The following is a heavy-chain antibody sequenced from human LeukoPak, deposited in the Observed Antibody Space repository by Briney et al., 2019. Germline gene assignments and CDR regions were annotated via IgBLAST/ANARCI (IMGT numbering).Heavy chain of an antibody. CDR3: ARMSASYLDY. V-gene: IGHV3-33*01. CDR1: GFSFRTHG. D-gene: IGHD3-3*01. J-gene: IGHJ4*02. CDR2: IWYDGSKK. Sequence: GGSLRLSCAASGFSFRTHGRPWVRQAPGKGLEWVAVIWYDGSKKYYADSVKGRFTISRDNSKNPLDLQMNSLRVEDTALYYCARMSASYLDYWGQGTLISVSS.